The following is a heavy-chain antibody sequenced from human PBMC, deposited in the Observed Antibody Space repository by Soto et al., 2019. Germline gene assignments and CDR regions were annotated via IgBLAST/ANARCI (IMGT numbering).Heavy chain of an antibody. CDR3: ARAYDFWSGYYPK. CDR1: GDSISNYY. V-gene: IGHV4-59*01. CDR2: IYYSGST. J-gene: IGHJ4*02. Sequence: SETLSLTCTVSGDSISNYYWSWIRQPPGKGLEWIGYIYYSGSTNYNPSLKSRVTISLDTSKNQFSLKLSSVTAADTAVYYCARAYDFWSGYYPKWGQGTLVTVSS. D-gene: IGHD3-3*01.